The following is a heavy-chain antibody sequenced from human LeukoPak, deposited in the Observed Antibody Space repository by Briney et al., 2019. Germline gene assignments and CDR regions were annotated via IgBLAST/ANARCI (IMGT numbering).Heavy chain of an antibody. J-gene: IGHJ4*02. D-gene: IGHD4-17*01. V-gene: IGHV4-61*09. Sequence: PSETLSLTCTVSGGSISTSSYYWSWIRQPAGKGLEWIGHIYTSGSTNYNPSLKSRVTMSVDTSKNQFSLKLSSVTAADTAVYYCARGPTTMTRAFDYWGQGTLVTVSS. CDR1: GGSISTSSYY. CDR3: ARGPTTMTRAFDY. CDR2: IYTSGST.